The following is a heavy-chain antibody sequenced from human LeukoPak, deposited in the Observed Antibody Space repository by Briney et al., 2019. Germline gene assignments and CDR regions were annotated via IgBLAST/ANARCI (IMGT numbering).Heavy chain of an antibody. CDR3: ARAPSAARVAFDI. CDR2: IYYSGST. Sequence: SETLSLTCTVSGGSISSYYWSWILQPPGKGLEWIGYIYYSGSTNYNPSLKSRVTISVDTSKNQFSLKLSSVTAADTAVYYCARAPSAARVAFDIWGQGTMVTVSS. D-gene: IGHD2-15*01. V-gene: IGHV4-59*01. CDR1: GGSISSYY. J-gene: IGHJ3*02.